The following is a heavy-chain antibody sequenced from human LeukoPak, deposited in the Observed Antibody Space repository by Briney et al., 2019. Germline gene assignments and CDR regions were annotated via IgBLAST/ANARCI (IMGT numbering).Heavy chain of an antibody. CDR3: ARDSSVSVNTFTVTGFDY. V-gene: IGHV1-18*01. CDR2: ISAYNGNT. D-gene: IGHD4-17*01. J-gene: IGHJ4*02. Sequence: ASVKVSCKASGYTFTSYGISWVRQAPGQGLEWMGWISAYNGNTNYAQKLQGRVTMTTDTSTSTAYMELRSLRSDGTAVYYCARDSSVSVNTFTVTGFDYWGQGTLVTVSS. CDR1: GYTFTSYG.